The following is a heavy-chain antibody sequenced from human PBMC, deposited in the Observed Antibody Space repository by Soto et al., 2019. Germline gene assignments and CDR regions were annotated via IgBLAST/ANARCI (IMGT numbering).Heavy chain of an antibody. CDR3: ARDRITMVRGVITPYNWFDP. J-gene: IGHJ5*02. V-gene: IGHV4-30-2*01. CDR1: GGSISSGGYS. D-gene: IGHD3-10*01. Sequence: QLQLQESGSGLVKPSQTLSLTCAVSGGSISSGGYSWSWIRQPPGKGLEWIGYIYHSGSTYYNPSLKSRVTISVDRSKNQFSLKLSSVTAADTAVYYCARDRITMVRGVITPYNWFDPWGQGTLVTVSS. CDR2: IYHSGST.